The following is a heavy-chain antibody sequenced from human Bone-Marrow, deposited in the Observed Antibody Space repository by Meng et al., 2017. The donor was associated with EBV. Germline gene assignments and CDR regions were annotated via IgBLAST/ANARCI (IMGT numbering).Heavy chain of an antibody. D-gene: IGHD3-10*01. Sequence: QAPLVQAGAGVKKPGSSVKVSCKTSGVTFSSDAISWVRQAPGQGLVWLGGLIPMSGAPYYAQNFQGRVTITADESTSTHYMELSNLRSEDTAMYYCASESGRGFTPDYWGQGTLVTVSS. CDR2: LIPMSGAP. J-gene: IGHJ4*02. CDR3: ASESGRGFTPDY. CDR1: GVTFSSDA. V-gene: IGHV1-69*01.